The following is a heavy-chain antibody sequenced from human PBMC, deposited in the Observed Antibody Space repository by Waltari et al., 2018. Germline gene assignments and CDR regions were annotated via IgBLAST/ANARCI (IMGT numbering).Heavy chain of an antibody. V-gene: IGHV3-23*01. D-gene: IGHD5-12*01. Sequence: EVQLLESGGGLVQPGGSLRLCCSAAGFSFRPYALVWVRQAPGKGLEWVSTISDNRVITHYAASVKGRFTISRDNSKSTLYLEMDSLRAEDTAIYYCAAIPSMSGNDFWGQGTLVTVSS. CDR1: GFSFRPYA. CDR2: ISDNRVIT. J-gene: IGHJ1*01. CDR3: AAIPSMSGNDF.